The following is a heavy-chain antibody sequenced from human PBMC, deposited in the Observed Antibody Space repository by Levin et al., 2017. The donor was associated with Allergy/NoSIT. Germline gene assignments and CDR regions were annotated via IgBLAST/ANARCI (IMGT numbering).Heavy chain of an antibody. CDR1: GFTFNNYD. V-gene: IGHV3-23*01. Sequence: PGGSLRLSCAASGFTFNNYDMSWVRQAPGKGLEWVSGISGGGSSTYYADSVKGRFTISRDNSKNTLYLQMHSLRAEDTAVYYCAKSVSGRSGSYYYYYMDVWGKGTTVTVSS. J-gene: IGHJ6*03. CDR3: AKSVSGRSGSYYYYYMDV. CDR2: ISGGGSST. D-gene: IGHD3-10*01.